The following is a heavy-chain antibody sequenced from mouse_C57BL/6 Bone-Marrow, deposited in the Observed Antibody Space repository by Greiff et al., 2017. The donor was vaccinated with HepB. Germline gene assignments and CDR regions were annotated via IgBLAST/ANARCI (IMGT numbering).Heavy chain of an antibody. CDR3: ARYYYGSDWYFDV. CDR1: GYAFTNYL. CDR2: INPGSGGT. J-gene: IGHJ1*03. V-gene: IGHV1-54*01. Sequence: QVQLQQSGAELVRPGTSVKVSCKASGYAFTNYLIEWVKQRPGQGLEWIGVINPGSGGTNYNEKFKGKATLTADKSSSTAYMQLSSLTSEDSAVYFCARYYYGSDWYFDVWGTGTTVTVSS. D-gene: IGHD1-1*01.